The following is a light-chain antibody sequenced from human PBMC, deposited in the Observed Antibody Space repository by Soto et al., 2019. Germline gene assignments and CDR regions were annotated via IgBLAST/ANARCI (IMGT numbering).Light chain of an antibody. CDR2: DDI. CDR3: QLWDSSSDHVV. J-gene: IGLJ3*02. Sequence: SYELTQPPSVSVAPGQTARMTCGGNNIGSKSVHWYQQKPGQAPVLVVYDDIDRPSGIPERFSGSNSGNTATLTISRVEAGDEAVYYCQLWDSSSDHVVFSGGTKLTVL. V-gene: IGLV3-21*02. CDR1: NIGSKS.